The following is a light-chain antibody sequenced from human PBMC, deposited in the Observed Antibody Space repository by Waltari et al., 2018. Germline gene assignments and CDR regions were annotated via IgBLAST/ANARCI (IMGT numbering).Light chain of an antibody. Sequence: YQQLPGTAPKRLIFGNSYRPSGVPARFSGSKSGTSASLAITGLLAEDDADDYCQSYDSSLSGSVFGTGTKVPVL. CDR2: GNS. CDR3: QSYDSSLSGSV. J-gene: IGLJ1*01. V-gene: IGLV1-40*01.